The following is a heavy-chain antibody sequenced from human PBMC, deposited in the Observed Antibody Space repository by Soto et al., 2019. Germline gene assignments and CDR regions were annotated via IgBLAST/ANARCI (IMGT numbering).Heavy chain of an antibody. CDR2: INPNSGDT. CDR1: GYIFSDYY. V-gene: IGHV1-2*02. CDR3: MRGREFAGINDEAFDL. Sequence: ASVKVSCKASGYIFSDYYMHWVRQAPGQGLECMGWINPNSGDTIYTQKFQGRVTVTGDTSNSTAYMELSRVTADDTAVYYCMRGREFAGINDEAFDLWGQGTMVTVSS. J-gene: IGHJ3*01. D-gene: IGHD3-10*01.